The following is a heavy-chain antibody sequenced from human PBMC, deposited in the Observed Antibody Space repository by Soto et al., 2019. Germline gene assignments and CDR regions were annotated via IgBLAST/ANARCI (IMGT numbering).Heavy chain of an antibody. J-gene: IGHJ4*02. CDR1: GDPNSSVSVY. CDR3: AREVDSASTRGYFYS. Sequence: QVQLQESGPGLVKPSETLSLTCTVSGDPNSSVSVYWNWIRHLPGKGLQWIGHIYFTGITEYNPSLRSRSIISVDTSKSQCPLSLNAVTAADTAVYYCAREVDSASTRGYFYSWGQGTLVTVSS. CDR2: IYFTGIT. V-gene: IGHV4-31*02. D-gene: IGHD3-9*01.